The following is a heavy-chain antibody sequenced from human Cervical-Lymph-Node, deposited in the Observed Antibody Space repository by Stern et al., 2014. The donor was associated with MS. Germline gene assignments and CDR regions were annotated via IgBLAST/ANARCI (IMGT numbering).Heavy chain of an antibody. CDR1: GGTFSSYA. CDR2: IIPIFGTA. V-gene: IGHV1-69*01. CDR3: ARGELKEGLVRGMDV. D-gene: IGHD1-26*01. Sequence: QVQLGQSGAEVKKPGSSVKVSCKASGGTFSSYAISWVRQAPGPGFEWMGGIIPIFGTANYAQKFQGRVTITADEATSTAYMELSSLRSEDTAVYYCARGELKEGLVRGMDVWGQGTTVTVSS. J-gene: IGHJ6*02.